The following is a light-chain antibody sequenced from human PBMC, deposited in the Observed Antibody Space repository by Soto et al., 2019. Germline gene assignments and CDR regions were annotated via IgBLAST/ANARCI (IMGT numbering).Light chain of an antibody. CDR1: QSISSY. V-gene: IGKV1-39*01. Sequence: DIQMTQSPSSLSASVGDRVTITCRASQSISSYLNWYQQKPGKAPKLLIYAASSLQSGVPSRFSGSGSGTDFTLTISSLQPEDFATYYCQQSYGTPWTFGQGTKVEIK. CDR3: QQSYGTPWT. J-gene: IGKJ1*01. CDR2: AAS.